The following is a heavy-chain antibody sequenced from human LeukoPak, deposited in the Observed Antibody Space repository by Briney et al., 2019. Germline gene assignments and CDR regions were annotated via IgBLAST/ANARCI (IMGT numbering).Heavy chain of an antibody. Sequence: SETLSLTCTVSGGSISSSTYYWGWIRQPPGKGLEWIGSIYYSGSTYYNPSLKSRVTISVDTSKNQFSLKLSSVTAADTAVYYCAGVSEYYYDSSGSSPDYYYYGMDVWGQGTTVTVSS. V-gene: IGHV4-39*07. CDR2: IYYSGST. CDR1: GGSISSSTYY. J-gene: IGHJ6*02. D-gene: IGHD3-22*01. CDR3: AGVSEYYYDSSGSSPDYYYYGMDV.